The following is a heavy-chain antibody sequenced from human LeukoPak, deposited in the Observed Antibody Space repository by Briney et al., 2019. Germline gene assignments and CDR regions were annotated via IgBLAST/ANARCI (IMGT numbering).Heavy chain of an antibody. CDR1: GFTFSSYW. J-gene: IGHJ3*02. CDR3: ARLSGSYSLNAVFDI. Sequence: GGSLRLSCAASGFTFSSYWMSWVRQAPGKGLEWVANIKQDGSEKYYVDSVKGRFTISRDNAKNSLYLQMNSLRAEDTAVYYCARLSGSYSLNAVFDIWGQGTMVTVSS. CDR2: IKQDGSEK. D-gene: IGHD1-26*01. V-gene: IGHV3-7*01.